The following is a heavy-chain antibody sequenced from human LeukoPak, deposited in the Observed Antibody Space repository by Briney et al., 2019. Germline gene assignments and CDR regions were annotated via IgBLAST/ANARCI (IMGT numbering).Heavy chain of an antibody. J-gene: IGHJ4*02. Sequence: PGGSLRLSCAASGFIFSNYWMSWVRQAPGKGLEWVANIKQDGSEKYYVDSVKGRFTVSRDNAKSSLYLQMNSLRAEDTAVYYCARAMVWDHGDYWGQGTLVTVSS. CDR2: IKQDGSEK. D-gene: IGHD1-14*01. CDR3: ARAMVWDHGDY. CDR1: GFIFSNYW. V-gene: IGHV3-7*01.